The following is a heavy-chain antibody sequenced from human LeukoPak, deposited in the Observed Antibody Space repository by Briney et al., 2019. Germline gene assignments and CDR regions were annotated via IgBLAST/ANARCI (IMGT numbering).Heavy chain of an antibody. D-gene: IGHD2-2*02. CDR1: GGSISSGGYY. Sequence: MPSETLSLTCTVSGGSISSGGYYWSWIRQHPGKGLEWIGYIYYSGSTNYNPSLKSRVTISVDTSKNQFSLKLSSVTAADTAVYYCVVVPAAIPYYYYGMDVWGQGTTVTVSS. V-gene: IGHV4-31*03. CDR3: VVVPAAIPYYYYGMDV. CDR2: IYYSGST. J-gene: IGHJ6*02.